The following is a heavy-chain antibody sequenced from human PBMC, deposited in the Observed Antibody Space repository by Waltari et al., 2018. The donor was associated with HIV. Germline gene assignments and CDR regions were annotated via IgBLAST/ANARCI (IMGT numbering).Heavy chain of an antibody. J-gene: IGHJ4*02. V-gene: IGHV3-30*04. CDR1: GFTFSPFA. Sequence: QVQLVESGGGVVQPGGSLRISCVASGFTFSPFAFHWVRQAPGKGLEWVALISYGGRNKVYADSVKGRFTISRDNSKNTLYLQMNSLRAEDTAVYYCARDGHFYDSRPLDHWGQGTLVTVSS. CDR2: ISYGGRNK. D-gene: IGHD3-22*01. CDR3: ARDGHFYDSRPLDH.